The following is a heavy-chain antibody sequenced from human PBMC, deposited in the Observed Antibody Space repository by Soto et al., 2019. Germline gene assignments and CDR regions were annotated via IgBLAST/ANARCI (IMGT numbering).Heavy chain of an antibody. Sequence: GGSLRLSCAASGFSFSNYAIHWVRQAPGKGLEWVAVISSDGSNKYYADSVKGRFTISRDTSENTLYLQMNSLRAEDTAVYYCAREIGRYYDSSGFCSLGYWGQGTLVTVSS. D-gene: IGHD3-22*01. CDR1: GFSFSNYA. CDR2: ISSDGSNK. J-gene: IGHJ4*02. CDR3: AREIGRYYDSSGFCSLGY. V-gene: IGHV3-30-3*01.